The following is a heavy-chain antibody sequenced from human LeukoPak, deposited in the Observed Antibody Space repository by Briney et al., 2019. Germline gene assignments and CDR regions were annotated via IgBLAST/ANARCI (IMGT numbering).Heavy chain of an antibody. J-gene: IGHJ5*02. V-gene: IGHV6-1*01. D-gene: IGHD3-10*01. Sequence: SQTLSLTSALSGDSVSINSASWNWVRQSPSRGLEWLGSTYYRSKWYNDYAVSVKGRITINPDTSKNQFSLQLNSVTPEDTAVYYCARDKRGYYYGSGLNWFDPWGQGTLVTVSS. CDR1: GDSVSINSAS. CDR3: ARDKRGYYYGSGLNWFDP. CDR2: TYYRSKWYN.